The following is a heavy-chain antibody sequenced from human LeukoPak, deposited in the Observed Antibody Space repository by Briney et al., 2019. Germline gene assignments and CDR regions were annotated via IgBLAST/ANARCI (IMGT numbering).Heavy chain of an antibody. CDR1: GGSISSGGYY. V-gene: IGHV4-31*03. CDR2: IYYSGST. CDR3: ARDVRVGYCSGGSCYEGNGMDV. J-gene: IGHJ6*04. D-gene: IGHD2-15*01. Sequence: SQTLSLTCTVSGGSISSGGYYWRWIRQHPGKGLEWIGYIYYSGSTYYNPSLKSRITISVDTSKNQFSLKLSSVTAADTAVYYCARDVRVGYCSGGSCYEGNGMDVWGKGTTVTVSS.